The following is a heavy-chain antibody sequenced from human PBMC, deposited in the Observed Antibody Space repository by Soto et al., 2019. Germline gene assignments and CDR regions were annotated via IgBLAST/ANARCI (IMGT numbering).Heavy chain of an antibody. CDR1: GFTFDDYA. D-gene: IGHD3-22*01. J-gene: IGHJ4*02. CDR2: ISWNGGTM. CDR3: AKENGGYYDSSGNFEY. Sequence: EVQLVESGGGLVQPGRSLRLSCAASGFTFDDYAMHWVRQAPGKGLEWVSGISWNGGTMGYGDSVRGRFTISRDNAKNSLYLQMKSLRVEDTAFYYCAKENGGYYDSSGNFEYGGQGTLVTVSS. V-gene: IGHV3-9*01.